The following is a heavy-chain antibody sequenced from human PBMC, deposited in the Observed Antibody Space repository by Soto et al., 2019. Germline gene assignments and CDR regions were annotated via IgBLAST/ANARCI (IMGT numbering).Heavy chain of an antibody. J-gene: IGHJ3*02. CDR2: INPATGAA. V-gene: IGHV1-2*02. D-gene: IGHD3-3*01. Sequence: QLHLVQSGAVVKKPGASVTVSCSASGYPVTAYYMHWVRQAPGRGLEWMGGINPATGAAKYTQTFRGRVTLTRDPSTSTVFRDLSGLPSEDTGVFYCARGGGVGVAGSAAFDMWGQGTVVTVSS. CDR3: ARGGGVGVAGSAAFDM. CDR1: GYPVTAYY.